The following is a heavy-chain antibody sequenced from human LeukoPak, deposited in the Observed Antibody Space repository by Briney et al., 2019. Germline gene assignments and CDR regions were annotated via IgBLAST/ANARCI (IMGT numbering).Heavy chain of an antibody. CDR3: ARGGQPLNIDY. V-gene: IGHV1-46*01. D-gene: IGHD1-14*01. J-gene: IGHJ4*02. CDR1: GYTFTSYY. Sequence: ASVKVSCKASGYTFTSYYMHWVRQAPGQGLEWMGIINPSGGSTSYAQKFQGRDTMTRDTSTSIVYMELSSLRSEDTAVYYCARGGQPLNIDYWGQGTLVTVSS. CDR2: INPSGGST.